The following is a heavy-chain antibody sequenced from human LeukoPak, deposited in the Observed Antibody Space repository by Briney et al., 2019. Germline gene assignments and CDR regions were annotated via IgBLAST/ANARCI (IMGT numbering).Heavy chain of an antibody. Sequence: GASVNVSCKASGYTFTSYGISWVRQAPGQGLEWMGWISAYNGNTNYAQKLQGRVTMTTDTSTSTAYMELRSLRSDDTAVYYCARGWGRYDFWSGYFADYYYYMDVWGKGTTVTVSS. CDR2: ISAYNGNT. CDR3: ARGWGRYDFWSGYFADYYYYMDV. J-gene: IGHJ6*03. V-gene: IGHV1-18*01. D-gene: IGHD3-3*01. CDR1: GYTFTSYG.